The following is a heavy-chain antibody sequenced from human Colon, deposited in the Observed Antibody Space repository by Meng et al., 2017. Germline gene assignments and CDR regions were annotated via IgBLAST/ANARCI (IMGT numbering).Heavy chain of an antibody. D-gene: IGHD3-10*01. CDR1: CCSISSSSYY. CDR2: IYYSGST. J-gene: IGHJ5*02. V-gene: IGHV4-39*07. CDR3: AVWFGELLSGNWFDP. Sequence: LAPQESGPGLVKPSETLSLPCPVSCCSISSSSYYWGWIRQPPGKGLEWIGSIYYSGSTYYNPSLKNRVTISVDTSKNQFSLKLSSVTAADTAVYYCAVWFGELLSGNWFDPWGQGTLVTVSS.